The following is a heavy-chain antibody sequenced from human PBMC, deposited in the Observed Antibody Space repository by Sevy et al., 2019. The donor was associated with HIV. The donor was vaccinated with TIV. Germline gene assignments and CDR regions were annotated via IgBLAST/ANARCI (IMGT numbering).Heavy chain of an antibody. Sequence: ASVKVSCKASGYTFTGYYMHWVRQAPGQGLEWMVWINPNSGGTNYAQKFQGRVTMTRDTSISTAYMELSRLRSDDTASSYCARDRRYSSSWEGDYWGQGTLVTVSS. D-gene: IGHD6-13*01. CDR2: INPNSGGT. CDR1: GYTFTGYY. J-gene: IGHJ4*02. V-gene: IGHV1-2*02. CDR3: ARDRRYSSSWEGDY.